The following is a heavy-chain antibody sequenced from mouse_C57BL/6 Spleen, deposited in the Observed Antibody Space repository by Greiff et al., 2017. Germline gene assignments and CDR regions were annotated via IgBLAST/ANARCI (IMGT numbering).Heavy chain of an antibody. J-gene: IGHJ3*01. CDR1: GYTFTGYW. Sequence: VQLQQSGAELMKPGASVKLSCKATGYTFTGYWIEWVKQRPGHGLEWIGEILPGSGSTNNNEKFKGKATFTAATSSKTAYLQLSILTTEDSAIYYCARLFDDYGGFAYWGQGTLVTVSA. V-gene: IGHV1-9*01. D-gene: IGHD2-4*01. CDR3: ARLFDDYGGFAY. CDR2: ILPGSGST.